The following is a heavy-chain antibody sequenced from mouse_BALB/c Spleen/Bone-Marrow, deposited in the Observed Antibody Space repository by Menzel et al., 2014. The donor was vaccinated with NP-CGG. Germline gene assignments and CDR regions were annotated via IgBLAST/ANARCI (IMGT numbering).Heavy chain of an antibody. J-gene: IGHJ4*01. CDR3: ASSYALDS. Sequence: EVQLQQSGGGLVQPGGSLRLSCATSGFTFTDYFMTWVRQPPGKALEWLGFIRNKANGYTTEYSASVKGRFTISRDNSQGILYLQMNTLRPEDSATYYCASSYALDSWGPGTSVTVSS. CDR2: IRNKANGYTT. V-gene: IGHV7-3*02. CDR1: GFTFTDYF.